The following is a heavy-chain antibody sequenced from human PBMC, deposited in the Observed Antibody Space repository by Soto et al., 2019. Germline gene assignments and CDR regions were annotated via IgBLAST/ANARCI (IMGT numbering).Heavy chain of an antibody. CDR1: GFTFSSYG. CDR2: IWYDGSNK. CDR3: ARDGTYYGSASYYIMDY. Sequence: GGSLRLSCAASGFTFSSYGMHWVRQAPGKGLEWVAVIWYDGSNKYYADSVKGRFTISRDNSKNTLYLQMNSLRAEDTAVYYCARDGTYYGSASYYIMDYWGQGTLVTVSS. J-gene: IGHJ4*02. D-gene: IGHD3-10*01. V-gene: IGHV3-33*01.